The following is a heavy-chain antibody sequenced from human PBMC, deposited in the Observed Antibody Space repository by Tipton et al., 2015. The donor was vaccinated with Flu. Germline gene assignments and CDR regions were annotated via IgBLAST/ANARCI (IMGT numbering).Heavy chain of an antibody. CDR1: GATISNTSYF. D-gene: IGHD3-16*01. V-gene: IGHV4-31*03. CDR2: IWYSGGT. CDR3: ARGIRGSDWFDP. J-gene: IGHJ5*02. Sequence: TLSLTCIVSGATISNTSYFWGWIRQPPGKGLEWIGYIWYSGGTYYNPSRKSRVTISVDTSKNQLSLNLTSVTAADTAVYYCARGIRGSDWFDPWGQGTLVTVSS.